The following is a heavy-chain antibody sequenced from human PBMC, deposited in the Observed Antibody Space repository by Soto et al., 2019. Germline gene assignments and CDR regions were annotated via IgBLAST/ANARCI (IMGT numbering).Heavy chain of an antibody. CDR3: ATAGGLGAVAADY. J-gene: IGHJ4*02. V-gene: IGHV4-30-2*01. CDR1: GGSISSGGYS. D-gene: IGHD6-19*01. CDR2: IYHSGST. Sequence: QLQLQESGSGLVKPSQTLSLTCAVSGGSISSGGYSWSWIRQPPGKGLEWIGYIYHSGSTYYNPSLKSRVTILVDRSKNQFSPKLSSVTAADTAVYYCATAGGLGAVAADYWGQGTLVTVSS.